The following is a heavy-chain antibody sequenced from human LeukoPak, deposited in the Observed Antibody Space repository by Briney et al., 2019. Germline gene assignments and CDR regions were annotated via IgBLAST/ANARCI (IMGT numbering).Heavy chain of an antibody. J-gene: IGHJ5*02. Sequence: SGTLSLTCAVSGGSISSSNWWSWVRQPPGKGLEWIGEIYHSGSTNYNPSLKSRVTMSVDKSKNQFSLKLSSVTAADTAVYYCARGRSLLWFGELLYWFDPWGQGTLVTVSS. V-gene: IGHV4-4*02. CDR1: GGSISSSNW. CDR2: IYHSGST. CDR3: ARGRSLLWFGELLYWFDP. D-gene: IGHD3-10*01.